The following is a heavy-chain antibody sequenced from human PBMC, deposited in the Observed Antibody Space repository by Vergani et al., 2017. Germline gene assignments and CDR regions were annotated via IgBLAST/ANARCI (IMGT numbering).Heavy chain of an antibody. V-gene: IGHV1-46*03. Sequence: QVQLVQSGAEVGKPGASVKISCKASGYTFTAYYIHWVRQAPEQGLEWVGVISPDGVSTIYAQKFQGRVTITRNTSTSTVYVEVTSLRSDDTAVYYCASEPPLTWFFDYWVQGTLVTVSS. CDR2: ISPDGVST. CDR1: GYTFTAYY. D-gene: IGHD2-21*02. CDR3: ASEPPLTWFFDY. J-gene: IGHJ4*02.